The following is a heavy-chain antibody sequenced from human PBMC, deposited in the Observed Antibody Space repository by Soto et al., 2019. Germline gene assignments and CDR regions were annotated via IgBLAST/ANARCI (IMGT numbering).Heavy chain of an antibody. V-gene: IGHV1-18*04. D-gene: IGHD3-10*01. J-gene: IGHJ4*02. Sequence: ASVKVSCKASGYNFMPYGVNWVRQAPGQGLEWMGWISPWKGNTNYAQSFQGRVTMTTDTSTGTAYMELRSLTSDDTAVYYCARDLDPSGSYYTDYWGPGTLVTVSS. CDR3: ARDLDPSGSYYTDY. CDR1: GYNFMPYG. CDR2: ISPWKGNT.